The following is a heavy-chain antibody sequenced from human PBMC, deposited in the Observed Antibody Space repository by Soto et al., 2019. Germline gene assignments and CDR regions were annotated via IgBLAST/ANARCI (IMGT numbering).Heavy chain of an antibody. Sequence: PXGTLALTGTVSGGSINDFYWSWIRQPPGKGLEWIGYMYYSGSTDYNPSLRSRVTISVDPSKTQFSLNLRSVSTADTAVYYCARLGGVAARTFDYWGQGTLVTVSS. CDR1: GGSINDFY. CDR3: ARLGGVAARTFDY. V-gene: IGHV4-59*01. CDR2: MYYSGST. J-gene: IGHJ4*02. D-gene: IGHD6-6*01.